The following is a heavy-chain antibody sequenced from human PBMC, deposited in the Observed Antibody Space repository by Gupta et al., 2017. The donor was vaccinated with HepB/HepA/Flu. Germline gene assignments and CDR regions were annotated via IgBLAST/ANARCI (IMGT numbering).Heavy chain of an antibody. J-gene: IGHJ1*01. D-gene: IGHD2-21*02. CDR1: GFMFSSYA. CDR2: INGSGGST. V-gene: IGHV3-23*01. Sequence: EVHLLESGGGLLQPGGYLRLSFAAAGFMFSSYAMNWVRQAPGKGLEWVSTINGSGGSTYYTASVKGRFTISRDNSKNTLYLQMNSLRAEDTAIYFCAKDPGCGGDCPEYFQHWGQGTLVTVSS. CDR3: AKDPGCGGDCPEYFQH.